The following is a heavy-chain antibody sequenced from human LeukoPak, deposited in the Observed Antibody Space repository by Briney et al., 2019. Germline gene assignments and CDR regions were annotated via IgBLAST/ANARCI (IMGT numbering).Heavy chain of an antibody. Sequence: GGSLRLSCAASGFTFDDYSIHWVRQAPGKGLEWVSLISGDGGSTYYPDSVKGRFNISRDNSKNFLCLQMNSLSTERTALYYCAPDTWPLAAAGHWGQGNLVTLSS. CDR1: GFTFDDYS. V-gene: IGHV3-43*02. D-gene: IGHD6-13*01. J-gene: IGHJ1*01. CDR3: APDTWPLAAAGH. CDR2: ISGDGGST.